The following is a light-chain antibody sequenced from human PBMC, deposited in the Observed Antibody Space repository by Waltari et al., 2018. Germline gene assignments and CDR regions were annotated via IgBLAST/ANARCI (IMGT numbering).Light chain of an antibody. CDR3: AVWDDSLNGVL. J-gene: IGLJ2*01. V-gene: IGLV1-44*01. CDR1: SSNTGNNI. Sequence: QSVLTQPPSASGTPGQRVTISCSGSSSNTGNNIVNWYQQLSGTAPKFLIYTNNQRPSGVPDRCAGSKSGTSASLAISGRQAEDEADYYCAVWDDSLNGVLFGGGTKLTVL. CDR2: TNN.